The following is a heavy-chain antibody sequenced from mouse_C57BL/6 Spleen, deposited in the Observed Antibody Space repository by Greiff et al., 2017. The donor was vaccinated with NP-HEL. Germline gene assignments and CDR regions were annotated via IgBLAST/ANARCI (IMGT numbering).Heavy chain of an antibody. Sequence: QVQLKESGAELVKPGASVKMSCKASGYTFTTYPIEWMKQNPGKSLEWIGNFHPYNDDTKYNEKFKGKATLTVEKSSSTVYLELSRLTSDDSAVYYCARRGVYYGSSYGYFDVWGTGTTVTVSS. CDR1: GYTFTTYP. J-gene: IGHJ1*03. V-gene: IGHV1-47*01. CDR3: ARRGVYYGSSYGYFDV. CDR2: FHPYNDDT. D-gene: IGHD1-1*01.